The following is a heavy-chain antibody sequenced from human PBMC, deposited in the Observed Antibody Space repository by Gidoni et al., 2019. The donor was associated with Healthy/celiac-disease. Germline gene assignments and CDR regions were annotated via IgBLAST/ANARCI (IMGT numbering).Heavy chain of an antibody. J-gene: IGHJ6*02. CDR1: GGTFSSYA. CDR2: LIPIFGTA. D-gene: IGHD2-2*01. V-gene: IGHV1-69*01. CDR3: ASCWLGGYCSSTKYGMDV. Sequence: QGQLVQSGAEVTKPGASVQVSCKAAGGTFSSYAVSWVRQAPGQGLEWMGGLIPIFGTAYYAPKFQVRVTPTADEFTSTAYMVLSILRSEDTAVYYCASCWLGGYCSSTKYGMDVWGQGTTVTVSS.